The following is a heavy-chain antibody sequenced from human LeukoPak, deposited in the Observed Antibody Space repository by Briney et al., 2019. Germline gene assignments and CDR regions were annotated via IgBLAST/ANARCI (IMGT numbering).Heavy chain of an antibody. Sequence: GGSLRLSCAASGFTVSSNYISWVRQAPGKGLEWVSVIYSGGSTYYADSVKGRFTISRDNSKNTLYLQMNSLRAEDTAVYYCAREGATTSFDYWGQGTLVTVSS. J-gene: IGHJ4*02. CDR1: GFTVSSNY. V-gene: IGHV3-66*01. CDR3: AREGATTSFDY. CDR2: IYSGGST. D-gene: IGHD1-26*01.